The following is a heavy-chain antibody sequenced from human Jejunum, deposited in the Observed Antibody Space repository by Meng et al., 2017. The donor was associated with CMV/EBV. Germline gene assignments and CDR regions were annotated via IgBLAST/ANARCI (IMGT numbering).Heavy chain of an antibody. D-gene: IGHD2-15*01. CDR2: ITSDGTST. Sequence: CAASGFTFSSYWMHWVRQAPGKGLVWVSRITSDGTSTSYADSVKGRFTISRDNAKNTLYLAMNSLRAEDTAVYYCVRDWTSGSSCYDYWGQGTLVTVSS. CDR1: GFTFSSYW. CDR3: VRDWTSGSSCYDY. V-gene: IGHV3-74*01. J-gene: IGHJ4*02.